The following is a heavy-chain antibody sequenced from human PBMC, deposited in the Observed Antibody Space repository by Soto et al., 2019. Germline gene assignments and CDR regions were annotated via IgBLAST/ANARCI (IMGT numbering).Heavy chain of an antibody. CDR3: TYAGYYDILTGYYPNI. CDR1: GFTFGNAW. V-gene: IGHV3-15*01. D-gene: IGHD3-9*01. Sequence: PGGSLRLSCAASGFTFGNAWMSWVRQAPGKXLEWVGRIKSKTDGGTTDYAAPVKGRFTISRDDSKNTLYLQMNSLKTEDTAVYYCTYAGYYDILTGYYPNIWGQGPMVTVSS. J-gene: IGHJ3*02. CDR2: IKSKTDGGTT.